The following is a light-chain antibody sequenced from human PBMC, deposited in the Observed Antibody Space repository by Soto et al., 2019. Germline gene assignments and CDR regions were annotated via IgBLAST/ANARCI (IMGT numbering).Light chain of an antibody. Sequence: QSVLTQPASVSGSPGQSITISCTGTSSDVGGHNYVSWYQQHPGKAPKLMIYEVNNRPSGVSNRFSGSKSGNTASLTISGLQAEDEADYYCTSYTSSSTRVFGSGTKVTVL. V-gene: IGLV2-14*01. CDR2: EVN. CDR3: TSYTSSSTRV. J-gene: IGLJ1*01. CDR1: SSDVGGHNY.